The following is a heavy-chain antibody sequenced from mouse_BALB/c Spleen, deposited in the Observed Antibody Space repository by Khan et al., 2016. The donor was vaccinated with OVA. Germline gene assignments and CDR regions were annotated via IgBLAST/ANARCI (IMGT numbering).Heavy chain of an antibody. CDR3: TRGGYGGFAY. Sequence: VRLQQSGPELVKPGASVKIPCKASGYTFTDYNMDWVKQTHGKSLEWVGDINPNNGGTIYNQKFKGKATLTVDKSSSTAYMELRSLTSEDTAVYYCTRGGYGGFAYWGQGTLVTVSA. V-gene: IGHV1-18*01. CDR1: GYTFTDYN. D-gene: IGHD2-14*01. CDR2: INPNNGGT. J-gene: IGHJ3*01.